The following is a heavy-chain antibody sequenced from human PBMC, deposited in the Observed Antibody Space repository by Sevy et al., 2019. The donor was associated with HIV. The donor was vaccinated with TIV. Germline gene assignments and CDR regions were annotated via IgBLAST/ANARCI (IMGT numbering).Heavy chain of an antibody. D-gene: IGHD2-15*01. J-gene: IGHJ5*02. CDR3: ATVGLGYYSGASYYQGDWFDP. CDR1: GDSLSKLP. Sequence: ASVKVSCKVFGDSLSKLPMHWVRQAPGKGLEWMGSRDPGHGEITYAQRLQGRVTMTEDTSTDTAYMELSSLTSEDTATSYCATVGLGYYSGASYYQGDWFDPWGQGTLVTVSS. CDR2: RDPGHGEI. V-gene: IGHV1-24*01.